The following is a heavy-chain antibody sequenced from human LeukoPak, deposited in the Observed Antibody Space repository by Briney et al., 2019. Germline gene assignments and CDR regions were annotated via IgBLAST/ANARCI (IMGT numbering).Heavy chain of an antibody. D-gene: IGHD3-3*01. V-gene: IGHV4-34*01. Sequence: PSETLSLTCAVYGGSFSGYYWSWIRQPPGKGLEWIGEINHSGSTNYNPSLKSRVTISVDTSKNQFSLKLSSVTAADTAVYYCARGARITILGVVRSQGNWFDPWGQGTLVTVSS. J-gene: IGHJ5*02. CDR3: ARGARITILGVVRSQGNWFDP. CDR1: GGSFSGYY. CDR2: INHSGST.